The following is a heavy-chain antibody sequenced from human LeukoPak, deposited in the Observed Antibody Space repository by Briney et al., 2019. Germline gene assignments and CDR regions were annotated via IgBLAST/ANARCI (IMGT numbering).Heavy chain of an antibody. V-gene: IGHV3-30*18. CDR3: AKEKPPLAVGYYYGMGV. J-gene: IGHJ6*04. D-gene: IGHD6-19*01. Sequence: PGGSLRLSCAASGFTFSSYGMHWVRQAPGKGLEWVAVISYDGSNKYYADSVKGRFTISRDNSKNTLYLQMNSLRAEDTAVYYCAKEKPPLAVGYYYGMGVWGKGTKGNGSS. CDR2: ISYDGSNK. CDR1: GFTFSSYG.